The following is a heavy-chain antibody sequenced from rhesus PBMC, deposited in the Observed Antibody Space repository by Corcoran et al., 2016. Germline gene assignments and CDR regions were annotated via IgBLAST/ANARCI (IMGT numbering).Heavy chain of an antibody. CDR2: ITGSGVST. CDR1: GGSISSHY. V-gene: IGHV4-173*01. D-gene: IGHD3-3*01. J-gene: IGHJ4*01. CDR3: ARDYNFWSGYFNFDY. Sequence: QLQLQESGPGLVKPSETLSLTCAVSGGSISSHYWTLIRPPTGQGLEWIGRITGSGVSTHYNPPLQSRVTISTDTAKNQFSLKLSSVTAADTAVYYCARDYNFWSGYFNFDYWGQGVLVTVSS.